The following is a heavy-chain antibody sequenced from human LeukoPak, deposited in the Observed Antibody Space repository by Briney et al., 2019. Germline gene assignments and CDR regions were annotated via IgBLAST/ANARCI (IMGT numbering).Heavy chain of an antibody. D-gene: IGHD3-3*01. CDR2: IYSGGST. J-gene: IGHJ4*02. CDR1: GLTVSSTY. V-gene: IGHV3-66*01. CDR3: ARDLLEWYFDY. Sequence: GGSLRPSCAASGLTVSSTYMSWVRQTPGKGLEWVSVIYSGGSTYYADSVKGRFTISRDNSKNTLYLQMNSLRAGDTAVYYCARDLLEWYFDYWGQGTLVTVSS.